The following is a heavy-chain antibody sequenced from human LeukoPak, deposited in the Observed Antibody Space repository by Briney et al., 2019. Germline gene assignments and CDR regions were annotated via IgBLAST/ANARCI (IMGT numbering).Heavy chain of an antibody. V-gene: IGHV3-21*01. Sequence: TGGSLRLSCAASGFTFSSYSMNWVRQAPGKGLEWVSSISSSSSYIYYADSVKGRFTISRDNAKNSLYLQMNSLRAEDTAVYYCARVLHDYGDDESSDYWGQETLVTVSS. CDR2: ISSSSSYI. J-gene: IGHJ4*02. D-gene: IGHD4-17*01. CDR1: GFTFSSYS. CDR3: ARVLHDYGDDESSDY.